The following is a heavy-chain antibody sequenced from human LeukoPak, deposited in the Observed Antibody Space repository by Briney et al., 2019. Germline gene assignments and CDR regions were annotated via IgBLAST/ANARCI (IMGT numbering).Heavy chain of an antibody. J-gene: IGHJ4*02. CDR1: GFTFSSYG. CDR3: AKEGFDS. Sequence: GRSLRLSCAASGFTFSSYGMHWVRQAPGQGLEWVALIRYDGSKEYYADSVKGRFTISRDNSKNTLYLQMNSLRAEDTAVYYCAKEGFDSWGQGTLVTVSS. V-gene: IGHV3-33*06. CDR2: IRYDGSKE.